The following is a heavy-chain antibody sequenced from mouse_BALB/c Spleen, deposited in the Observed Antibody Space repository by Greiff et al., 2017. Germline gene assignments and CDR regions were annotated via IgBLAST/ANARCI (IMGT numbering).Heavy chain of an antibody. J-gene: IGHJ4*01. V-gene: IGHV14-3*02. CDR3: ARNWDVAMDY. CDR2: IDPANGNT. D-gene: IGHD4-1*01. Sequence: EVQGVESGAELVKPGASVKLSCTASGFNIKDTYMHWVKQRPEQGLEWIGRIDPANGNTKYDPKFQGKATITADTSSNTAYLQLSSLTSEDTAVYYCARNWDVAMDYWGQGTSVTVSS. CDR1: GFNIKDTY.